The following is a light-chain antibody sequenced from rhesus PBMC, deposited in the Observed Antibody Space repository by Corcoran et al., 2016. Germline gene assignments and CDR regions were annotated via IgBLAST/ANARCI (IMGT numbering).Light chain of an antibody. CDR2: GVS. Sequence: QSAPTQPPSVSGSPGQSVTLSCTGTSSDIGGDNYVSWYQQHPGKAPKLMIYGVSDRPSGVSDRFSGSKSANTASLTISGLQAEDEADYYCCSYTSSSTFIFGAGTRLTVL. V-gene: IGLV2S7*01. J-gene: IGLJ1*01. CDR1: SSDIGGDNY. CDR3: CSYTSSSTFI.